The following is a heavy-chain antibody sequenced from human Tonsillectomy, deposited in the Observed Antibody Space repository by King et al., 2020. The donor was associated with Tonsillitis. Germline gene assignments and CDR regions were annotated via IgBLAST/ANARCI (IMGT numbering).Heavy chain of an antibody. CDR3: AKDWGLGYCSSTSPYYYGMDV. V-gene: IGHV3-30*18. CDR2: ISYDGSNK. CDR1: GFTFSSYG. Sequence: VQLVESGGGVVQPGRSLRLSCAASGFTFSSYGMHWVRQAPGKGLEWVAVISYDGSNKYYADSVKGRFTISRDNSKNTLYMQMNSLGGEDTAVYYCAKDWGLGYCSSTSPYYYGMDVWGQGTTVTVSS. D-gene: IGHD2-2*01. J-gene: IGHJ6*02.